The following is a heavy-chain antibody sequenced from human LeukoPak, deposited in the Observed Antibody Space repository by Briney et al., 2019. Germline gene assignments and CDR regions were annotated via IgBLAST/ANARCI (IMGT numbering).Heavy chain of an antibody. V-gene: IGHV1-69*01. J-gene: IGHJ4*02. CDR2: IIPIFGTA. CDR3: ARDLRSGSFRGGFDS. CDR1: GGTFSSYA. Sequence: ASVKVSCKASGGTFSSYAISWVRQAPGQGLEWMGGIIPIFGTANYAQKFQGRVTITADESTSTGYMELSSLRSEDRAVYYCARDLRSGSFRGGFDSWGQGTLVTVSS. D-gene: IGHD1-26*01.